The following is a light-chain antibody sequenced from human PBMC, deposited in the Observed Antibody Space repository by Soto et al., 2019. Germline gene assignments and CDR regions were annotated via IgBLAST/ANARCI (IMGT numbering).Light chain of an antibody. J-gene: IGKJ1*01. CDR1: QSVTSN. CDR2: GAS. V-gene: IGKV3-15*01. Sequence: IVLAQSSSTLSFSPRERATPSFQASQSVTSNYLAWYQQKPGQAPRLLIYGASTRATGIPARFSGSGSGTEFTLTINSLQSEDFAVYYCQQYNNWPRTFGQGTKVDIK. CDR3: QQYNNWPRT.